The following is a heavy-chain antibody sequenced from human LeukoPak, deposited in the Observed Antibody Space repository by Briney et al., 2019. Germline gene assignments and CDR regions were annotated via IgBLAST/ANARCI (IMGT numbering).Heavy chain of an antibody. J-gene: IGHJ3*02. Sequence: SETLSLTCAVSGGSFSSNAYYWGWIRQTPGKGLEWIGNAYFSGHKYYNPSLKSRVTIFVDTSKNEFSLKLSSVTAADTAVYYCARLGGYNLSRNAFDIWGRGTLVTVSS. CDR3: ARLGGYNLSRNAFDI. CDR2: AYFSGHK. CDR1: GGSFSSNAYY. D-gene: IGHD5-24*01. V-gene: IGHV4-39*01.